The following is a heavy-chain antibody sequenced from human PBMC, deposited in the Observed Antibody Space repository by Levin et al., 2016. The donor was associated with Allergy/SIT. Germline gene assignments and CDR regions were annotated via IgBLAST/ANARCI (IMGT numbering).Heavy chain of an antibody. Sequence: GESLKISCEVSGFTLSSYWMHWVRQAPGKGLVWVSNINTDGSSTRYADPVRGRFTISRDNAKNTLYLQMNSLRAEDTALYYCVRGSRAWSGVDYWGQGTLVTVSS. CDR2: INTDGSST. J-gene: IGHJ4*02. CDR1: GFTLSSYW. D-gene: IGHD6-25*01. V-gene: IGHV3-74*01. CDR3: VRGSRAWSGVDY.